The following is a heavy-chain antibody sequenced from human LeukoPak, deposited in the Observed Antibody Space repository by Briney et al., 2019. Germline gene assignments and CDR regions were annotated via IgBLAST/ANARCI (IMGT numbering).Heavy chain of an antibody. CDR2: ICSSGSA. D-gene: IGHD6-13*01. Sequence: SETLSLTCTVSGGSISSYYWSWIRQPAGKGLEWIGRICSSGSATYNPSLKSRVTMSVDTSKNQFSLRLSSVTAADTAVYYCARHVAATHYYYYYMDVWGKGTTVTVSS. CDR1: GGSISSYY. CDR3: ARHVAATHYYYYYMDV. V-gene: IGHV4-4*07. J-gene: IGHJ6*03.